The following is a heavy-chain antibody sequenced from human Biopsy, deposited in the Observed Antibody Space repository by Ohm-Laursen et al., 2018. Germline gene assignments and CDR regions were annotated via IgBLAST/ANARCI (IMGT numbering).Heavy chain of an antibody. D-gene: IGHD6-13*01. Sequence: TQTLTLTCSFSGFSLSVRGMCVSWIRQAPGKALEWLARVDWDDYKDYSASLQTKLSISKDTSNDQMVLTVNNVDPADTATYYCARTPILIVSAGLVYRHRRHLQGMDVWGQGIAVTVS. J-gene: IGHJ6*02. V-gene: IGHV2-70*11. CDR2: VDWDDYK. CDR1: GFSLSVRGMC. CDR3: ARTPILIVSAGLVYRHRRHLQGMDV.